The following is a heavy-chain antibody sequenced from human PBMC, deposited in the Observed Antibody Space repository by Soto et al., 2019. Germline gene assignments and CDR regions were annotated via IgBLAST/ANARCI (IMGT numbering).Heavy chain of an antibody. Sequence: PGESLKISGKGSGYSFAGYCITWVLQKPWKGLEWMGRIDPSDSQTYYSPSFRGHVTISVTKSITTVFLQWSSLRASDTAMYYCARQIYDSDTGPNFQYYFDSWGQGTPVTVSS. CDR3: ARQIYDSDTGPNFQYYFDS. CDR2: IDPSDSQT. CDR1: GYSFAGYC. D-gene: IGHD3-22*01. V-gene: IGHV5-10-1*01. J-gene: IGHJ4*02.